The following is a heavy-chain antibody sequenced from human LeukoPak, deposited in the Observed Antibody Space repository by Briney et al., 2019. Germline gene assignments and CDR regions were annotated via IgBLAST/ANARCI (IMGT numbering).Heavy chain of an antibody. D-gene: IGHD3-22*01. J-gene: IGHJ4*02. V-gene: IGHV1-18*04. CDR1: GYTFTGYY. CDR2: ISAYSGNT. CDR3: ARGGYYYDSSGYAGDY. Sequence: ASVKVSCKAPGYTFTGYYMHWVRQAPGQGLEWMGWISAYSGNTNYAQTLQGRVTMTTDTSTSTAYMELRSLRSDDTAVYYCARGGYYYDSSGYAGDYWGQGTLVTVSS.